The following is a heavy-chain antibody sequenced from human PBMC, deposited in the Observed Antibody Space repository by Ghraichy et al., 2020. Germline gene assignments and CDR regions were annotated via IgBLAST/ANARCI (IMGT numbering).Heavy chain of an antibody. V-gene: IGHV4-61*02. CDR2: IYTSGST. J-gene: IGHJ3*02. D-gene: IGHD3-10*01. Sequence: SETLSLTCTVSGGSISSGSYYWSWLRQPAGKGLEWIGRIYTSGSTNYNPSLKSRVTISVDTSKNQFSLKLSSVTAADTAVYYCARENFKVTYYYGSGSFDAFDIWGQGTMVTVSS. CDR3: ARENFKVTYYYGSGSFDAFDI. CDR1: GGSISSGSYY.